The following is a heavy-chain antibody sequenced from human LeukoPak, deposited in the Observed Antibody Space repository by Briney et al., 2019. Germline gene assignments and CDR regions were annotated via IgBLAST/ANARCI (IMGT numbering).Heavy chain of an antibody. CDR2: IYYSGTT. D-gene: IGHD2-8*02. Sequence: SETLSLTCTVSGGSITNFYGGWIRQSPGKGLELIGYIYYSGTTNYSPSLKSRVSISVDTSKKQFSLKLSSVTAADTAVYYCARGRGVVYRDWFDHWGQGTLVTVSS. J-gene: IGHJ5*02. CDR1: GGSITNFY. V-gene: IGHV4-59*12. CDR3: ARGRGVVYRDWFDH.